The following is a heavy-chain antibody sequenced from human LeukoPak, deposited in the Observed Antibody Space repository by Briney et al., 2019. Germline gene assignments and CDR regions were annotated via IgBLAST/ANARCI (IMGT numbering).Heavy chain of an antibody. D-gene: IGHD4-23*01. CDR2: IKADGSEK. CDR3: VRDSTPGGLFIYYDALDI. CDR1: GFTFSSDW. Sequence: PGGSLRLSCVASGFTFSSDWMTWVRQAPGKGLEWLANIKADGSEKNYVDSVKGRFTISRDNAKESVFLQMNDLRAEDTAAYFCVRDSTPGGLFIYYDALDIWGQGTMVIVSS. J-gene: IGHJ3*02. V-gene: IGHV3-7*03.